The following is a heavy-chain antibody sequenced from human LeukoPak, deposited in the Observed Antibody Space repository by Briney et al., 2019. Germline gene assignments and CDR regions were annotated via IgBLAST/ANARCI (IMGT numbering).Heavy chain of an antibody. CDR1: GYTFSGYY. D-gene: IGHD3-10*01. CDR2: INPNSGGT. CDR3: ASGDRVTMLRGGNIGYFDY. Sequence: ASVKVSCKASGYTFSGYYMHWVRQAPGQGLEWMGWINPNSGGTDYAQRFQGRVTMTRDTSISTAYMELSRLRSDDTAVYYCASGDRVTMLRGGNIGYFDYWGQGTLVTVSS. V-gene: IGHV1-2*02. J-gene: IGHJ4*02.